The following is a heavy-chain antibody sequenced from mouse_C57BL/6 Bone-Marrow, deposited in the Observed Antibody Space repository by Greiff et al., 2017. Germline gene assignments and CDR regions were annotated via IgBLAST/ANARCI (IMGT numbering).Heavy chain of an antibody. J-gene: IGHJ4*01. CDR1: GYTFTSYW. D-gene: IGHD2-5*01. V-gene: IGHV1-63*01. CDR3: ARKGKYSNYLYAMDY. CDR2: IYPGGGYT. Sequence: QVQLQQPGAELVKPGASVKLSCKASGYTFTSYWMHWAKQRPGHGLEWIGDIYPGGGYTNYNEKFKGKATLTADKSSSTAYMQFSSLTSEDSAIYYCARKGKYSNYLYAMDYWGQGTSVTVSS.